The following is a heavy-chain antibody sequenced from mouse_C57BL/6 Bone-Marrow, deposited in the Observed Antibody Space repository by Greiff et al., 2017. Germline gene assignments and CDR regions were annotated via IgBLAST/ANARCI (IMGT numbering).Heavy chain of an antibody. J-gene: IGHJ1*03. Sequence: VQLQQPGAELVMPGASVKLSCKASGYTFTSYWMHWVKQRPGQGLEWIGEIDPSDSYTNYNQKFKGKSTLTVDKSSSTAYMQLSSLTSEDSAVYYCARHGRWYDVWGTGTTVTVSS. D-gene: IGHD2-1*01. CDR2: IDPSDSYT. CDR1: GYTFTSYW. CDR3: ARHGRWYDV. V-gene: IGHV1-69*01.